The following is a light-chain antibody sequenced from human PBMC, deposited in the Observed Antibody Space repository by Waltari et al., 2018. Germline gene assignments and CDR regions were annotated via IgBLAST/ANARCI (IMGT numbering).Light chain of an antibody. CDR3: QQYNNWPLTVT. J-gene: IGKJ5*01. Sequence: DIQMTQSPSSLSASVGDRVTITCRASQGISSWLAWYQQKPEKAPKSLIYAASSLQSGVPSRFSGSGSGTDFTLTISSLQSEDFGLYYCQQYNNWPLTVTFGQGTRLDI. CDR1: QGISSW. V-gene: IGKV1D-16*01. CDR2: AAS.